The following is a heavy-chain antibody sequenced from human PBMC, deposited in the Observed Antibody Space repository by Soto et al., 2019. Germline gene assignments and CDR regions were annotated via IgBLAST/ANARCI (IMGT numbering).Heavy chain of an antibody. V-gene: IGHV2-5*02. CDR1: GFSLSTSGVG. CDR3: AQRSSYGAGTKGAFDI. CDR2: IYWDDDK. Sequence: SGPTLVNPTQTLTLTCTFSGFSLSTSGVGVGWIRQPPGKALERLALIYWDDDKRYNPSLKSRLTITKDTSKNPVVLTMTHMDPVDTATYYWAQRSSYGAGTKGAFDIWGQGTMVTVSS. J-gene: IGHJ3*02. D-gene: IGHD3-10*01.